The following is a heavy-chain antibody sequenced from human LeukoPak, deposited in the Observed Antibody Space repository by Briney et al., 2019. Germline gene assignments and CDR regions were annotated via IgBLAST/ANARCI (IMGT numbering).Heavy chain of an antibody. J-gene: IGHJ4*02. Sequence: GESLKISCKGSGYSFTTYWIAWVRQMPGRGLEWMGIISPDDSEIRYSPSFRGQVTISADKSTSAAYLQWSRLKASDTAIYYCARHEGSGSYYSYWGQGTLVTVSS. CDR1: GYSFTTYW. V-gene: IGHV5-51*01. CDR3: ARHEGSGSYYSY. CDR2: ISPDDSEI. D-gene: IGHD1-26*01.